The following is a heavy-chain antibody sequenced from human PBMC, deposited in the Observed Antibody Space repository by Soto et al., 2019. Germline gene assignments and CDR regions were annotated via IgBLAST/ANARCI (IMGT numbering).Heavy chain of an antibody. Sequence: GASVKVSCKASGGTFSSYAISWVRQAPGQGLEWMGGIIPIFGTANYAQKFQGRVTITADESTSTAYMELSSLRSEDTAVYYCARVGDVRYSSSWDQAFDYWGQGTLVTVSS. V-gene: IGHV1-69*13. D-gene: IGHD6-13*01. CDR3: ARVGDVRYSSSWDQAFDY. J-gene: IGHJ4*02. CDR1: GGTFSSYA. CDR2: IIPIFGTA.